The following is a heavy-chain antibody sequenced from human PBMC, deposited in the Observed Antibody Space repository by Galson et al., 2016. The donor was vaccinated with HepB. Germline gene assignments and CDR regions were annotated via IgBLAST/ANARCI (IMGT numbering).Heavy chain of an antibody. V-gene: IGHV3-30-3*01. D-gene: IGHD3-3*01. J-gene: IGHJ3*02. Sequence: SLRLSCAASGFIFNAKAMHWVRQAPGRGLGWVSVISYDGFNKFYAHSVRGRFTISRDNSKNTVYLQMDSLRTEDTAVYYCARDRRFLEWLLSADEALDMWGQGTMVTVSS. CDR2: ISYDGFNK. CDR3: ARDRRFLEWLLSADEALDM. CDR1: GFIFNAKA.